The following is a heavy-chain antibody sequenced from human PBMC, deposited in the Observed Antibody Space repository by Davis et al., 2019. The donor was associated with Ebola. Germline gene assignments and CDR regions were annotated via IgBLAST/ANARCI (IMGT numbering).Heavy chain of an antibody. V-gene: IGHV1-24*01. D-gene: IGHD3-3*01. CDR3: ARVVDYDSQPE. CDR2: FDPEDGET. Sequence: ASVKVSCKVSGYTLTELSMHWVRQAPGKGLEWMGGFDPEDGETIYAQKFQGRVTITADESTSTAYMELSSLRSEDTAVYYCARVVDYDSQPEWGQGTLVTVSS. J-gene: IGHJ4*02. CDR1: GYTLTELS.